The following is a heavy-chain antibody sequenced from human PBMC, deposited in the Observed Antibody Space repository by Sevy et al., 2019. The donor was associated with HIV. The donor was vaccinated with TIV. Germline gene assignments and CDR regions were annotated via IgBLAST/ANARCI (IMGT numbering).Heavy chain of an antibody. CDR1: GFIFNSYW. CDR2: IKEDGSEE. J-gene: IGHJ4*01. Sequence: GGSLRLSCEGSGFIFNSYWMSWVRQAPGKGLEWVANIKEDGSEENYVDSVKGRFTISRDNAKKSVFLEMNSLRVEELAVYFCASEFSFAAFFDYWGQGTRVPVSS. CDR3: ASEFSFAAFFDY. D-gene: IGHD6-25*01. V-gene: IGHV3-7*01.